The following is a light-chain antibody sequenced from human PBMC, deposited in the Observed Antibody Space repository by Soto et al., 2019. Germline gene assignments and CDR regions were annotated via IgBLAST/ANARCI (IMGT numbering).Light chain of an antibody. J-gene: IGLJ3*02. CDR2: EVT. V-gene: IGLV2-8*01. CDR3: TLYGGNGLLV. CDR1: SSDVGAYKY. Sequence: QSALTQPPSASGSPGQSVTISCTGTSSDVGAYKYVSWYQQYPGKAPKLMIYEVTKRPSGVPDRFSGSKSGNTASLTVSGIQGEEEADYYWTLYGGNGLLVLGGGTKVTVL.